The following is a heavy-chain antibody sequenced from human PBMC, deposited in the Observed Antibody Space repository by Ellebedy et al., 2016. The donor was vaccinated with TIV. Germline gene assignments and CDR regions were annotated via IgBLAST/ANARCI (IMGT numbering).Heavy chain of an antibody. CDR3: AGAVAGIRY. CDR2: IYHSGLT. CDR1: GGAIDSYY. J-gene: IGHJ4*02. Sequence: MPSETLSLTCTVSGGAIDSYYWTWIRQPPGKGLEWIGYIYHSGLTNYSPSLESRLTISIDKSKKQFSLRLSSVTAADTAVYYCAGAVAGIRYWGQGTLVTVSS. D-gene: IGHD6-19*01. V-gene: IGHV4-59*01.